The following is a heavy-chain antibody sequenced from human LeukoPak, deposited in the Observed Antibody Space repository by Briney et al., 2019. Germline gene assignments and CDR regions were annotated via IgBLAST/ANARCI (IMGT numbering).Heavy chain of an antibody. Sequence: GGSLRLSCAASGFTFSSNAMTWVRQPPGKGLEWVSTISSSGGSTYYADSVKGRVTISRDNSRNTQYLQMNSLRGEDTAIYYCAKGGASFFLDIWGQGTMVTVSS. J-gene: IGHJ3*02. CDR2: ISSSGGST. CDR3: AKGGASFFLDI. CDR1: GFTFSSNA. V-gene: IGHV3-23*01. D-gene: IGHD1-26*01.